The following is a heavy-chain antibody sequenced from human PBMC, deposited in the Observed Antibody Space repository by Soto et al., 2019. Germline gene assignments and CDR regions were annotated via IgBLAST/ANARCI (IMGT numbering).Heavy chain of an antibody. J-gene: IGHJ6*03. V-gene: IGHV1-69*08. CDR3: ATQLVDYYYYYMDV. CDR1: GGTFSSYT. CDR2: IIPILGTA. Sequence: SVTVSCKASGGTFSSYTISWVRQAPGQGLEWMGRIIPILGTANYAQKFQGRVTITADESTSTAYMELSSLRSEDTAVYYCATQLVDYYYYYMDVWGKGTTVTVSS. D-gene: IGHD6-13*01.